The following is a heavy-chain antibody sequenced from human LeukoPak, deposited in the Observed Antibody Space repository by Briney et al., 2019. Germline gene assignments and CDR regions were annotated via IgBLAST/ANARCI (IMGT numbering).Heavy chain of an antibody. Sequence: SETLSLTCTVFGGSISSYYWSWIRQPPGKGLEWIGYIYYSGSTNYNPSLKSRVTISVDTSKNQFSLKLSSVTAADTAVYYCARVKDDSSGYSHDAFDIWGQGTMVTVSS. CDR3: ARVKDDSSGYSHDAFDI. CDR1: GGSISSYY. CDR2: IYYSGST. V-gene: IGHV4-59*01. D-gene: IGHD3-22*01. J-gene: IGHJ3*02.